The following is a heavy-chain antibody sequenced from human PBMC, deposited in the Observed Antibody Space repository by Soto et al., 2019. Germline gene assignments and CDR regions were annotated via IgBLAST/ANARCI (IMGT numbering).Heavy chain of an antibody. Sequence: QVQLVESGGGVVQPGRSLRLSCAASGFTFSTHAMHWVRQAPGKGLEWVAVISYEGSTKYYADSVKGRFTISRDNSKNTLYRQMNSLRAEDTAVYYGAKQVTGWSYYFDYWGQGTLVTVSS. D-gene: IGHD6-19*01. V-gene: IGHV3-30-3*02. CDR3: AKQVTGWSYYFDY. J-gene: IGHJ4*02. CDR2: ISYEGSTK. CDR1: GFTFSTHA.